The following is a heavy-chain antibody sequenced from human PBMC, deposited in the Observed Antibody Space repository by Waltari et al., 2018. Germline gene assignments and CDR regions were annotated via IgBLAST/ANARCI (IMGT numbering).Heavy chain of an antibody. D-gene: IGHD1-1*01. CDR3: AKVGVGLTTWYPFDV. Sequence: QVHLVESGGCVVPPGGSLRLSCPASGLAFIPYRLNWVRQAPGKGLEWVAFIRYDASDIYYRDSVKGRFTISRDNSKNTLFLQMSSLRPEDTAVYYCAKVGVGLTTWYPFDVWGQGTMVTVSS. CDR1: GLAFIPYR. V-gene: IGHV3-30*02. CDR2: IRYDASDI. J-gene: IGHJ3*01.